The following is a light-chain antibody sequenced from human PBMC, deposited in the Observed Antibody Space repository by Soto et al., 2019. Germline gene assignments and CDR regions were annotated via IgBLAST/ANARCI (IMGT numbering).Light chain of an antibody. CDR1: QSLSRK. J-gene: IGKJ2*01. CDR3: QRYDHRPPNT. Sequence: EILMTQSPATLSVSPWERATLSCRASQSLSRKLALHQQKPAQSHRLLIYGASTRATSIPARFSGSGSGTDFTLTISRLQYGDFAVYYFQRYDHRPPNTFGQGTKMEIK. V-gene: IGKV3-15*01. CDR2: GAS.